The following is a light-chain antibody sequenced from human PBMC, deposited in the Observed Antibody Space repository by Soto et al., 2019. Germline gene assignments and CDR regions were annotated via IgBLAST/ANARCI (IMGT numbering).Light chain of an antibody. CDR2: FAS. J-gene: IGKJ4*01. CDR1: QSVSNN. Sequence: EIVMTQSPATLSVSPGEKATLSCRASQSVSNNLAWDQQKPGQAPRLLIYFASTRATGIPARFSGSGSGTECTLTISSLQSEDFAVYYCQQYNKWPLTFGGGTKVETK. V-gene: IGKV3-15*01. CDR3: QQYNKWPLT.